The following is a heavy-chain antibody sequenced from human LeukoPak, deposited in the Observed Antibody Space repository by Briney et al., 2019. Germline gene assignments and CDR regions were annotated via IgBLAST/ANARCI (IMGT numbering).Heavy chain of an antibody. CDR1: GSTFSSYW. CDR2: INSDGSST. Sequence: GGSLRLSCAASGSTFSSYWMHWVRQAPGKGLVWVSRINSDGSSTSYADSVKGRFTISRDNAKNTLYLQMNSLRAEDTAVYYCARASRAVSNWFDPWGQGTLVTVSS. V-gene: IGHV3-74*01. CDR3: ARASRAVSNWFDP. J-gene: IGHJ5*02. D-gene: IGHD2-8*01.